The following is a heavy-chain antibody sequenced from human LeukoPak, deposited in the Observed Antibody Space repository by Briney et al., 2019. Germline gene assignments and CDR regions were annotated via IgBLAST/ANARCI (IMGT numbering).Heavy chain of an antibody. CDR3: AREELGHDYGDPTSHFDY. Sequence: SVKVSCKASGGTFSSYPISWVRQAPGQGLEWMGRIIPIFGTANYAQKFQGRVTITTDESTSTAYMELSSLRSGDTAVYYCAREELGHDYGDPTSHFDYWGQGTLVTVSS. D-gene: IGHD4-17*01. CDR2: IIPIFGTA. V-gene: IGHV1-69*05. J-gene: IGHJ4*02. CDR1: GGTFSSYP.